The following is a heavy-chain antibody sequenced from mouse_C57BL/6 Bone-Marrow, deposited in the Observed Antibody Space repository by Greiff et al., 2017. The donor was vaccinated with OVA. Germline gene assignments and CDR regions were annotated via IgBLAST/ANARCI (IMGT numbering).Heavy chain of an antibody. Sequence: EVMLVESEGGLVQPGSSMKLSCTASGFTFSDYYMAWVRQVPEKGLEWVANINYDGSSTYYLDSLKSRFIISRDNAKNSLYLQMSSLKSEDTATYYCAREDYYGTFDYWGQGTTLTVSS. J-gene: IGHJ2*01. CDR2: INYDGSST. CDR3: AREDYYGTFDY. V-gene: IGHV5-16*01. CDR1: GFTFSDYY. D-gene: IGHD1-1*01.